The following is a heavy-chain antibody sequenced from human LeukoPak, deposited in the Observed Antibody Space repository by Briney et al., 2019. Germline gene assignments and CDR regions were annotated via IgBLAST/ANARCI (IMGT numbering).Heavy chain of an antibody. J-gene: IGHJ4*02. V-gene: IGHV3-21*01. CDR3: ARPPGTAMVYDY. CDR1: GFTFSSYG. D-gene: IGHD5-18*01. CDR2: ISSSSSYI. Sequence: GGSLRLSCAASGFTFSSYGMNWVRQAPGKGLEWVSSISSSSSYIYYADSVQGRFTITRDNAKNSLYLQMNSLRAEDTAVYYCARPPGTAMVYDYWGQGTLVTVSS.